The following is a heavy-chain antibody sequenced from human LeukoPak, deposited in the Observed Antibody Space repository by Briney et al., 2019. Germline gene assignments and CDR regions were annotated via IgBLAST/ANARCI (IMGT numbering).Heavy chain of an antibody. D-gene: IGHD1-1*01. CDR1: GGSISSYY. J-gene: IGHJ4*02. CDR2: IYHSGST. Sequence: PPGTLSLTCTVSGGSISSYYWSWIRQPPGKGLEWIGYIYHSGSTNYNPSLKSRVTISVDTSKNQFSLKLSSVTAADTAVYYCARWNEGFDYWGQGTLVTVSS. CDR3: ARWNEGFDY. V-gene: IGHV4-59*08.